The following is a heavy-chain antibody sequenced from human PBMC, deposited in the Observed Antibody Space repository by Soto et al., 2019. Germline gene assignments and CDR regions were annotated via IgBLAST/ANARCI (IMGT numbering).Heavy chain of an antibody. D-gene: IGHD2-2*01. V-gene: IGHV3-23*01. J-gene: IGHJ6*02. CDR3: AKDRGGCGTTKCYLYGMDV. CDR2: MSGSGGST. Sequence: EVQLLESGGGLVQPGGSLRLSCAASGFNFRSYVMSWVRQAPGKGLEWVAGMSGSGGSTYYADSVKGRFTISRDNSKNTLYLEMNSLRAEDTAVYYCAKDRGGCGTTKCYLYGMDVWGQGTTVAVSS. CDR1: GFNFRSYV.